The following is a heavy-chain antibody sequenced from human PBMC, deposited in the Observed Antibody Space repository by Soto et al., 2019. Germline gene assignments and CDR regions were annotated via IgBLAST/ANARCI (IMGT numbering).Heavy chain of an antibody. CDR3: TKPTKGIGWFGYYGLDV. CDR1: GFTFSSHA. D-gene: IGHD6-19*01. Sequence: GGSLRLSCTASGFTFSSHAMSWVRQAPGKGLEWVSAISGGGTSTYYADSVRGRFTISRDISTNTLYLQINSLRADDTAVYYCTKPTKGIGWFGYYGLDVWGQGTTVTVSS. V-gene: IGHV3-23*01. J-gene: IGHJ6*02. CDR2: ISGGGTST.